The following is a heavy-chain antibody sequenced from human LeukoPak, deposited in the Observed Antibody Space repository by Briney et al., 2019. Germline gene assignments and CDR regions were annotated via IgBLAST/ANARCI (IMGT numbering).Heavy chain of an antibody. CDR2: ISSSGSTI. D-gene: IGHD3-22*01. Sequence: GGSLRLSXAASGFTFSDYYMSWIRQSPGKGLEWVSYISSSGSTIYYADSVKGRFTISRDNAKNSLYLQMNSLRAEDTAVYYCARERDANYYDSSGYYSIRDYWGQGTPVTVSS. CDR3: ARERDANYYDSSGYYSIRDY. V-gene: IGHV3-11*04. CDR1: GFTFSDYY. J-gene: IGHJ4*02.